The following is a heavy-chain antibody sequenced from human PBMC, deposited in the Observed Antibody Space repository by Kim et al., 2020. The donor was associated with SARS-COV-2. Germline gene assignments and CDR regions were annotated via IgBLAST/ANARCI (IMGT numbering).Heavy chain of an antibody. D-gene: IGHD3-9*01. J-gene: IGHJ4*02. CDR1: GFNFDDYT. CDR2: INWSSGRV. CDR3: AKETSLNYFDA. V-gene: IGHV3-20*01. Sequence: GGSLRLSCAASGFNFDDYTMNWVRQVPGKGLEWVSAINWSSGRVLYADSVKGRFTISRDNANNTLFLQMNSLRVEDTAFYHCAKETSLNYFDAWGQGTLV.